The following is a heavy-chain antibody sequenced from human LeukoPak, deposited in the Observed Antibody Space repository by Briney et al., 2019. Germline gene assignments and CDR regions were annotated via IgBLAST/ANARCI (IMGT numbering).Heavy chain of an antibody. V-gene: IGHV1-24*01. CDR3: ATPLGGNSPLRWYFDL. D-gene: IGHD4-23*01. Sequence: ASVKVSCKVSGYTLTELSMHWVRQAPGKGLEWMGGFDPEDGETIYAQKFQGRVTMTEDTSTDTAYMELSSLRSEDTAVYYCATPLGGNSPLRWYFDLWGRGTLVTVSS. J-gene: IGHJ2*01. CDR1: GYTLTELS. CDR2: FDPEDGET.